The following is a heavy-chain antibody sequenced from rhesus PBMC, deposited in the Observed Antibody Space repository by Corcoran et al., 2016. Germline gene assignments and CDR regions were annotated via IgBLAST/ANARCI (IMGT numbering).Heavy chain of an antibody. V-gene: IGHV4-160*01. J-gene: IGHJ4*01. CDR3: ARVNCTSTTCYDRFDY. CDR2: IYGSSGST. Sequence: QVQLQESGPGLVKPSETLSLTCAVSGGSFSSYWWGWIRQPPGKGLEWIGSIYGSSGSTENHPPLKSRATISRDTSKNQFSLKLSSGTAADTAVYYCARVNCTSTTCYDRFDYWGQGVLVTVSS. D-gene: IGHD2-2*01. CDR1: GGSFSSYW.